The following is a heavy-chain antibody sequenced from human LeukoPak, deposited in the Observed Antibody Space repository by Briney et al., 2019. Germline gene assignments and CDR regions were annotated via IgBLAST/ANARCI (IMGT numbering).Heavy chain of an antibody. CDR2: IIPIFGTA. J-gene: IGHJ5*02. CDR3: ARRVVAATHGVNWFDP. Sequence: SVKVSCKTSGGTFSSSAITWVRQAPGQGLEWMGGIIPIFGTANYAQKFQGRVTITADESTSTAYMELSSLRSEDTAVYYCARRVVAATHGVNWFDPWGQGTLVTVSS. CDR1: GGTFSSSA. D-gene: IGHD2-15*01. V-gene: IGHV1-69*01.